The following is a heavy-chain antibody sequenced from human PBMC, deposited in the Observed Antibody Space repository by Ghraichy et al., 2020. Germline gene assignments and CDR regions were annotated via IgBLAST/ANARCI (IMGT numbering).Heavy chain of an antibody. CDR3: ARELTAPYNWFDP. CDR1: GVSISSGDYC. CDR2: ISYSGNT. D-gene: IGHD2-21*02. Sequence: SETLSLTCTVSGVSISSGDYCWSWIRQSPGKGLEWIGYISYSGNTYYNPSLKSRITMSVDTSSNQFSLKVSSVTAADTAVYYCARELTAPYNWFDPWGQGTLVTVSS. J-gene: IGHJ5*02. V-gene: IGHV4-30-4*01.